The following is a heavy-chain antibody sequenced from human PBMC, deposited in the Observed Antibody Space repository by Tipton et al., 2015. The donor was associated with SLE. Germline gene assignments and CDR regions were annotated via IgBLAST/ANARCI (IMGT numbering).Heavy chain of an antibody. CDR1: GFSISSGYF. CDR2: SNPSGST. V-gene: IGHV4-38-2*02. D-gene: IGHD3-10*01. CDR3: ARGAKERITLVRVRPYYFDY. J-gene: IGHJ4*01. Sequence: TLSLTCTVSGFSISSGYFWGWVRQPPGKGLEWIGESNPSGSTNYNPSLKSRVTISVDTSKNQLSLKLTSVTAADTSVYYCARGAKERITLVRVRPYYFDYWGQGSLVTVSS.